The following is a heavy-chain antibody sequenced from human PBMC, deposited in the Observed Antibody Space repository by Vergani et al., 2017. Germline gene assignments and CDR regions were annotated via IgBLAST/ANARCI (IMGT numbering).Heavy chain of an antibody. CDR1: GFTFDDYA. J-gene: IGHJ4*02. Sequence: VQLVESGGGLVQPGRSLRLSCAASGFTFDDYAMHWVRQAPGKGLEWVSGISWNSGSIGYADSVKGRFTISRDNAKNSLYLQMNSLRAEDTALYYCAKDIGDYRDHIDYWGQGPLVTVSS. CDR2: ISWNSGSI. V-gene: IGHV3-9*01. CDR3: AKDIGDYRDHIDY. D-gene: IGHD4-17*01.